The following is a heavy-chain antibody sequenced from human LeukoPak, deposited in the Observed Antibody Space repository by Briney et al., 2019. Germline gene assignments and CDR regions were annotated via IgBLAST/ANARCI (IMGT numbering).Heavy chain of an antibody. CDR3: ARDRMVRDLTYFDL. J-gene: IGHJ2*01. CDR1: GFTFSIYW. V-gene: IGHV3-7*01. CDR2: IKQDGSEK. D-gene: IGHD3-10*01. Sequence: PGGSLRLSCAAAGFTFSIYWMSWVRQAPGKGLEWVANIKQDGSEKYYVDSVKGRFTISRDNAKNSLYLQMNSLRAEDTAVYYCARDRMVRDLTYFDLWGRGTLVTVSS.